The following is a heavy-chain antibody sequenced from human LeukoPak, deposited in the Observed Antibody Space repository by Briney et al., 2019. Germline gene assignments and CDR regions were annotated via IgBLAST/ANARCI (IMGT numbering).Heavy chain of an antibody. CDR2: ISGSGGST. D-gene: IGHD3-22*01. J-gene: IGHJ4*02. CDR3: ATTSYYDSSGYYYY. Sequence: GGSLRLSCAASGFTFSSYAMSWVRQAPGKGLGWVSAISGSGGSTYYADSVKGRFTISRDNSKNTLYLQMNSLRAEDTAVYYCATTSYYDSSGYYYYWGQGTLVTVSS. CDR1: GFTFSSYA. V-gene: IGHV3-23*01.